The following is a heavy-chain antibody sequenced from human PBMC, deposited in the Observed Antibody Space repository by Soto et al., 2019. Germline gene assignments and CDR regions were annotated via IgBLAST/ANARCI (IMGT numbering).Heavy chain of an antibody. CDR3: ARAHRYCSSTSCYRHYYYYMDV. D-gene: IGHD2-2*01. V-gene: IGHV1-69*02. CDR2: IIPILGIA. CDR1: GGTFSSYT. Sequence: SVKVSCKASGGTFSSYTISWVRQAPGQGLEWMGRIIPILGIANYAQKFQGRVTITADKSTSTAYMELSSLRSEDTAVYYCARAHRYCSSTSCYRHYYYYMDVWGKGTTVTVSS. J-gene: IGHJ6*03.